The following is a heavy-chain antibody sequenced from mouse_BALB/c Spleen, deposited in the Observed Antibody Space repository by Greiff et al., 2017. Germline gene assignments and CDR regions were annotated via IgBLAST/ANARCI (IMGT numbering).Heavy chain of an antibody. CDR3: ARVYGNYAAMDY. Sequence: VQLQQSGAELVKPGASVKLSCKASGYTFTSYWMHWVKQRPGQGLEWIGEIDPSDSYTNYNQKFKGKATLTVDKSSSTAYMQLSSLTSEDSAVYYCARVYGNYAAMDYWGQGTSVTVSS. J-gene: IGHJ4*01. D-gene: IGHD2-1*01. CDR1: GYTFTSYW. CDR2: IDPSDSYT. V-gene: IGHV1-69*02.